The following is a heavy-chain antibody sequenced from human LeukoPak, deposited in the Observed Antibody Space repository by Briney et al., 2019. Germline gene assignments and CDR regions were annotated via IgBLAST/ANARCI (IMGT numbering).Heavy chain of an antibody. D-gene: IGHD3-10*01. CDR2: IYYSGST. V-gene: IGHV4-39*07. J-gene: IGHJ3*02. CDR1: GGSISSSSYY. Sequence: SETLSLTCTVSGGSISSSSYYWGWIRQPPGKGLEWIGSIYYSGSTYYNPSLKSRVTISVDTSKNQFSLKLSSVTAADTAVYYCATILWFGSRAFDIWGQGTMVTVS. CDR3: ATILWFGSRAFDI.